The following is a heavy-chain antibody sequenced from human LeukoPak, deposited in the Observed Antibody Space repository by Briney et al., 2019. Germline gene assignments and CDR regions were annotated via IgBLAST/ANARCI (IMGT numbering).Heavy chain of an antibody. Sequence: SETLSLTCTVSGDPISNYYWSWIRQPPGKGLEWIGYISYSGTTNYNPSLRSRVTISRDTSKNTFSLKLSSVTAADSAVYFCARHTYYYDSSGLYYYYYMDLWGKGTTVTVSS. D-gene: IGHD3-22*01. V-gene: IGHV4-59*01. J-gene: IGHJ6*03. CDR3: ARHTYYYDSSGLYYYYYMDL. CDR2: ISYSGTT. CDR1: GDPISNYY.